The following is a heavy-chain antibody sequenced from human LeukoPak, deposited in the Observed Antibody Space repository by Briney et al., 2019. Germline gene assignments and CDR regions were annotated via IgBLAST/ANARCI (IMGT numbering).Heavy chain of an antibody. CDR1: GFTFSSYA. CDR2: ISGSGGST. V-gene: IGHV3-23*01. J-gene: IGHJ5*02. Sequence: GGSLRLSCAASGFTFSSYAMSWVRQAPGKGLEWVTAISGSGGSTYYADSVKGRFTISRDNSKNTLYLQMNSLRAEDTAVYYCAKGRGIAAAGRGFDPWGQGTLVTVSS. CDR3: AKGRGIAAAGRGFDP. D-gene: IGHD6-13*01.